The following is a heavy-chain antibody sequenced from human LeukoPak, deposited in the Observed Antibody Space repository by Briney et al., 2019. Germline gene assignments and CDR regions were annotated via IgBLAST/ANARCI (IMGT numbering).Heavy chain of an antibody. D-gene: IGHD6-19*01. Sequence: GSLRLSCAASGFIFSTYGMHWVRQAPGKGLVWVSRSKNDGRSTSYADSVKGRFTISRDSAKNTLFLQMDSLRAEDTAVYYCARAGYSSGWYYFDYWGQGTLVTVSS. CDR2: SKNDGRST. V-gene: IGHV3-74*01. CDR1: GFIFSTYG. J-gene: IGHJ4*02. CDR3: ARAGYSSGWYYFDY.